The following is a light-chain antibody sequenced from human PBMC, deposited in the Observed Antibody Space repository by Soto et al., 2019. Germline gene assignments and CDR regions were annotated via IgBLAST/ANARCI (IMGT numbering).Light chain of an antibody. CDR3: SSYTSSSSL. J-gene: IGLJ2*01. V-gene: IGLV2-14*03. CDR2: DVS. Sequence: QSALTQPASVSGSPRQSMTISCTGTSSDIGGYNYVSWYQQHPGKAPKLMIYDVSNRPSGVSNRFSGSKSGNTASLTISGLQAEDEADYYCSSYTSSSSLFGGGTKLTVL. CDR1: SSDIGGYNY.